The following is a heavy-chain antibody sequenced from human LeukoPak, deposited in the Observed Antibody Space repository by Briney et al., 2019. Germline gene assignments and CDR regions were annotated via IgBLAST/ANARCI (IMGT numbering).Heavy chain of an antibody. V-gene: IGHV3-23*01. CDR1: GFTFSSYA. CDR3: AKDDREYSSGWYFDY. D-gene: IGHD6-19*01. CDR2: ISGSGGST. Sequence: GGSLRLSCAASGFTFSSYAMSWVRQAPGKGLEWVSAISGSGGSTYYADSVKGRFTISRDNSKNTLYLQMNSLRAEDTAVYYCAKDDREYSSGWYFDYWGQGTLVTVSS. J-gene: IGHJ4*02.